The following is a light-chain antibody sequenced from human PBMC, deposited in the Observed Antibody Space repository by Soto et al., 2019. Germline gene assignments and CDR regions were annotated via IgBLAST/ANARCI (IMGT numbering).Light chain of an antibody. CDR2: WAS. CDR3: QQYDDVPVP. CDR1: QPVLRICNNKNH. J-gene: IGKJ5*01. Sequence: DVVVTQSQESLTVSLGERAAINCKASQPVLRICNNKNHLAWYQQKPTQSPKMLISWASTRESGVPDRFSGSGSGTEFTLTISCLQAEDAAVYYCQQYDDVPVPFGQVTRLAI. V-gene: IGKV4-1*01.